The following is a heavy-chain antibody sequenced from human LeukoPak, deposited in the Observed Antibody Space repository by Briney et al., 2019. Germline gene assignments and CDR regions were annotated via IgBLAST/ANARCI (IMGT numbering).Heavy chain of an antibody. J-gene: IGHJ4*02. CDR3: ARAGGSGLSGYHLDY. CDR1: GGSFSGYY. CDR2: INHSGST. Sequence: SETLSLTCAVYGGSFSGYYWSWIRQPPGKGLEWIREINHSGSTNYNPSRKSRVPISVDTSKNQFSRKLSSVTAADTAVYYCARAGGSGLSGYHLDYWGQGTLVTVSS. D-gene: IGHD3-9*01. V-gene: IGHV4-34*01.